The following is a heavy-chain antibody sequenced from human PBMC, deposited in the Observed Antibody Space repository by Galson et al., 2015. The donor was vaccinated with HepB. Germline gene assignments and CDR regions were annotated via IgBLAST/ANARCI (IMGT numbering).Heavy chain of an antibody. Sequence: PALVKPTQTLTLTCTSSGFSLSTGGVAVGWIRQPPGKALEWLAMIYWNGDKYYSPFLKSRLTTTEDTSPNQVVLTMTNMDPADTGTYYCARRRYCSSAACYKNAFDIWGQGTMVTVSS. CDR3: ARRRYCSSAACYKNAFDI. CDR1: GFSLSTGGVA. J-gene: IGHJ3*02. CDR2: IYWNGDK. D-gene: IGHD2-2*02. V-gene: IGHV2-5*01.